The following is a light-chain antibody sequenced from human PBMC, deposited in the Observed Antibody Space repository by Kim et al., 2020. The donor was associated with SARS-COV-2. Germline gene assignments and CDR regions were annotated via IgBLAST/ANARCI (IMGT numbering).Light chain of an antibody. Sequence: LSPGERHTFSCRASQSITSNYLAWYQQKPGQTPRLLIYGASSRATGIPDRFSGSGSGTDFTLTISRLEPEDFAVYYCQQYGGSAPFGGGTKVDIK. V-gene: IGKV3-20*01. CDR2: GAS. CDR1: QSITSNY. J-gene: IGKJ4*01. CDR3: QQYGGSAP.